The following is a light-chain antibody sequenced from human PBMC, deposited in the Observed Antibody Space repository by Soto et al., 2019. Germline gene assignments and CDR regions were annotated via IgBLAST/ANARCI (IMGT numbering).Light chain of an antibody. CDR2: AAS. V-gene: IGKV3-20*01. Sequence: EIVITQSPATLSVSPCEEATLSFRASQGIGTTSAWYQQKPGQTPRLLIYAASSRAAGIPDRFSGSGSGTDFTLTISGLEPEDSAVFYCQQYASSPTFGQGTKVDI. CDR3: QQYASSPT. CDR1: QGIGTTS. J-gene: IGKJ1*01.